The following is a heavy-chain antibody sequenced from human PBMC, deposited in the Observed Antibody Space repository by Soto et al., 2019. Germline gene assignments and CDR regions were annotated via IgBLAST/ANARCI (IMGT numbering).Heavy chain of an antibody. V-gene: IGHV4-31*03. CDR2: VSPIGTP. Sequence: QVQLQESGPGLVKPSQTLSLTCTVSGDSVSGGYYWSWVRQRPRKGLEWIGYVSPIGTPYYSPSLNSRVSISRDTSKHQLSLEVRSVTAADTAVYYCARDRGSYGMDVWGQGTTVTVSS. CDR3: ARDRGSYGMDV. CDR1: GDSVSGGYY. J-gene: IGHJ6*02.